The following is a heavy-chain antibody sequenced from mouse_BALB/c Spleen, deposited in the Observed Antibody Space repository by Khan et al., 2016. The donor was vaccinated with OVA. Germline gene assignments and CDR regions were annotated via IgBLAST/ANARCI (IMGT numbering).Heavy chain of an antibody. D-gene: IGHD2-10*01. CDR1: GFSLTNYG. J-gene: IGHJ4*01. CDR2: IWSDGST. CDR3: DRQPYYHYYIMDY. V-gene: IGHV2-6-1*01. Sequence: VKLEESGPGLVAPSQSLSITCTISGFSLTNYGVHWVRQPPGKGLEWLVVIWSDGSTSYNSALKSRLIISKDNSKSQVFLKMNSLQTDDTAMYYCDRQPYYHYYIMDYWGQGTSVTVSS.